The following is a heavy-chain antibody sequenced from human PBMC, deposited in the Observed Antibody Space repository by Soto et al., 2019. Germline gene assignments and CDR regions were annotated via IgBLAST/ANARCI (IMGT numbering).Heavy chain of an antibody. CDR1: GFSLSTSGVG. CDR2: IYWDDDK. J-gene: IGHJ4*02. D-gene: IGHD6-6*01. V-gene: IGHV2-5*02. CDR3: ARRTRARSTYYFDY. Sequence: QISLKESGPTLVNPTQTLTLTCTFSGFSLSTSGVGVGWIRQPPGKALEWLALIYWDDDKRYSPSLKSRLTTTKDTSKTQVVLTMTNMDPVGTATYYCARRTRARSTYYFDYGGQGTLVTVSS.